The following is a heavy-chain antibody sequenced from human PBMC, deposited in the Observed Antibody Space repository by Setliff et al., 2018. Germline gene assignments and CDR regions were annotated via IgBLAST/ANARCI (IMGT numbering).Heavy chain of an antibody. J-gene: IGHJ6*03. CDR3: ARDRSTVIRGVTSFFYYYMDV. D-gene: IGHD3-10*01. Sequence: SETLSLTCTVSGGPFSGASIWSWIRQPPGKGLEFIGYVYHSGTAKYNPSLESRAAISVDPSKNQFSLQLRSVTAADTAVYYCARDRSTVIRGVTSFFYYYMDVWGGGTTVTVSS. CDR1: GGPFSGAS. V-gene: IGHV4-59*01. CDR2: VYHSGTA.